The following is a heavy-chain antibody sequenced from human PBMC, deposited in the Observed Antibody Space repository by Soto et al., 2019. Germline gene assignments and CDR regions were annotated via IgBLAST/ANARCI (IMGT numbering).Heavy chain of an antibody. D-gene: IGHD3-22*01. V-gene: IGHV4-61*01. CDR2: IYYSGST. J-gene: IGHJ4*02. CDR1: GGSVCSGSYY. CDR3: ARGRRGYYDSSGYYFDY. Sequence: PSETLSLSCTVSGGSVCSGSYYGSWIRQPPGKGLEWIGYIYYSGSTNYNPSLKSRVTISVDTSKNQFSLKLSSVTAADTAVYYCARGRRGYYDSSGYYFDYWGQGTLVTVSS.